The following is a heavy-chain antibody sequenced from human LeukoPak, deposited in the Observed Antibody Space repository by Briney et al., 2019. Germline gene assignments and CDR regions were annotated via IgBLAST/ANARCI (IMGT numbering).Heavy chain of an antibody. D-gene: IGHD2-15*01. CDR1: GYTFTDYD. V-gene: IGHV1-2*02. CDR2: INPDSGAT. J-gene: IGHJ4*02. Sequence: ASVKVSCKASGYTFTDYDVHWVRQAPGQGLEWLGWINPDSGATNFAQRFQGRVTMTRDTSVNTAHMELNNLGSDDTAVYYCARDLCHGGSCFHFDSWGQGTLVTVSS. CDR3: ARDLCHGGSCFHFDS.